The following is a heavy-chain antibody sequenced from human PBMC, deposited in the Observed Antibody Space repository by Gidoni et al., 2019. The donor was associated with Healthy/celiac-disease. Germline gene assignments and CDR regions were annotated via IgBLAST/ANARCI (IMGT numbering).Heavy chain of an antibody. J-gene: IGHJ6*02. D-gene: IGHD5-12*01. CDR3: LSCYASHYYGMYV. CDR1: GCPFRNAW. Sequence: EVQLVESGGGLVKPGGSLRRSCEASGCPFRNAWMSWVRQAPGKGLEWVGRIKSKTDGGTTDYAAPVKGRFTISRDDSKNTLYLQMNSLKPEDTAVYYCLSCYASHYYGMYVWGQGTTVTVSS. V-gene: IGHV3-15*01. CDR2: IKSKTDGGTT.